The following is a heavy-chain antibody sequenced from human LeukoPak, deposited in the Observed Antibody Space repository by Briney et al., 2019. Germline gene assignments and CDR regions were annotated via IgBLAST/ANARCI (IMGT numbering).Heavy chain of an antibody. CDR2: ISGSGGST. Sequence: GGSLRLSCAVSGFTFSSYAMSWVRQAPGKGLEWVSAISGSGGSTYYADSVKGRFTISRDNSKNTLYLQMNSLRAEDTAVYYCAKDGSLPPGSIFWVYWGQGTLVTVSS. V-gene: IGHV3-23*01. D-gene: IGHD3-3*01. CDR3: AKDGSLPPGSIFWVY. J-gene: IGHJ4*02. CDR1: GFTFSSYA.